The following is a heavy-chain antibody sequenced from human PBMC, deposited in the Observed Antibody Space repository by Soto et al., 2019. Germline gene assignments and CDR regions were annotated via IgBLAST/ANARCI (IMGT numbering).Heavy chain of an antibody. D-gene: IGHD2-15*01. Sequence: PGGSLRLSCAASGFTFSSYSMNWVRQAPGKGLEWVSSISSSSSYIYYADSVKGRFTISRDNAKNSLYLQMNSLRAEDTAVYYCASSGYCSGGSCYYYYYYYYMDVWGKGTTVTVSS. V-gene: IGHV3-21*01. CDR1: GFTFSSYS. CDR3: ASSGYCSGGSCYYYYYYYYMDV. J-gene: IGHJ6*03. CDR2: ISSSSSYI.